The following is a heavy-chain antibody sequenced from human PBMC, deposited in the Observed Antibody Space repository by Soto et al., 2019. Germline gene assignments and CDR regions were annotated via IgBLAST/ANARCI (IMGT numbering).Heavy chain of an antibody. Sequence: ASVKVSCKASGYTFSTYYMHWVRQAPGQGYEWMGIINPSGGSTTYAQKFQGRVTMTRDTSTTTVYMELSSLRSEDTAVYYCARAPSWWYFDLWGRGTLVTVSS. CDR1: GYTFSTYY. CDR3: ARAPSWWYFDL. V-gene: IGHV1-46*01. CDR2: INPSGGST. J-gene: IGHJ2*01.